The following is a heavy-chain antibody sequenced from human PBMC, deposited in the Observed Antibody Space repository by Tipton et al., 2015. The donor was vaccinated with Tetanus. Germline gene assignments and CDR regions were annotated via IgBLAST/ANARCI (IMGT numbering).Heavy chain of an antibody. CDR1: GGSFSGYY. D-gene: IGHD3-3*01. CDR2: INYSGTT. J-gene: IGHJ4*02. V-gene: IGHV4-34*01. CDR3: ARANNDFPKKGPFDS. Sequence: ILSLTCAVYGGSFSGYYWNWIRQPPGKGLEWIGEINYSGTTNYNPSLKSRVTMSVDTSKNQFSLQLSSMTAADTAVVFCARANNDFPKKGPFDSWGQGSLVIVSS.